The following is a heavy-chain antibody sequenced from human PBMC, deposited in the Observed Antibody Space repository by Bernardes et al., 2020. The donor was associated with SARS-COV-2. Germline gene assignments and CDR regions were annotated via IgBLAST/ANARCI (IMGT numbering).Heavy chain of an antibody. CDR1: GFLYRNFA. CDR2: ISFEERTE. Sequence: GGSLRLSCAACGFLYRNFAMHWVRQAPGKGLEWVAIISFEERTEYNAESVKGRFTISRDNSKNTVFLQMTDVRPEDPAVYYCAREGGDRTSSYFDYWGQGTLVTDSS. J-gene: IGHJ4*02. CDR3: AREGGDRTSSYFDY. V-gene: IGHV3-30*03. D-gene: IGHD2-21*01.